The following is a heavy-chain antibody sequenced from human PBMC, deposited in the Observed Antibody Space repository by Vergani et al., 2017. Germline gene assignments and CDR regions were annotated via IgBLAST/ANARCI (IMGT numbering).Heavy chain of an antibody. J-gene: IGHJ4*02. CDR2: INHSGST. V-gene: IGHV4-34*01. Sequence: QVQLQQWGAGLLKPSETLSLTCAVYGGSFSGYYWSWIRQPPGKGLEWIGEINHSGSTNYNPSLKSRVTISVDTSQNQFSLKLSSVTAADTAVYYCARGSGDLRSVAAAGTAFDYFDYWGQGTLVTVSS. CDR3: ARGSGDLRSVAAAGTAFDYFDY. CDR1: GGSFSGYY. D-gene: IGHD6-13*01.